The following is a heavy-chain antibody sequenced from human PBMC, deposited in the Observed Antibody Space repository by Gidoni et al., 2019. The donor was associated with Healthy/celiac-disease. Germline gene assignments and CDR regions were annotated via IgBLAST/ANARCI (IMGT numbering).Heavy chain of an antibody. CDR2: ISGSGGST. V-gene: IGHV3-23*01. D-gene: IGHD2-2*01. Sequence: EVQLLESGGGLVQPGGSLRLSCAASGFTFSSYAMSWVRQAPGKGLEWVSAISGSGGSTYYADSVKGRFTISRDNSKNTLYLQMNSLRAEDTAVYYCAKDPNPGAIVVVPCWFDPWGQGTLVTVSS. J-gene: IGHJ5*02. CDR3: AKDPNPGAIVVVPCWFDP. CDR1: GFTFSSYA.